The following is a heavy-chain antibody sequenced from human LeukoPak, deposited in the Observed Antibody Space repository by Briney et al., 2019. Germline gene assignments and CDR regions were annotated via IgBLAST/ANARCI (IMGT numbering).Heavy chain of an antibody. Sequence: GGSLRLSCAASGFTVSSNYMSWVRQAPGKGLEWVSVVYRSGATNYADSVRGRFTISRDNSKNTMYLQMNSMRAEDTAVYYCARDPDLPVLRAFDFWGQGTLVTVSS. J-gene: IGHJ4*02. D-gene: IGHD3-10*01. CDR3: ARDPDLPVLRAFDF. V-gene: IGHV3-53*01. CDR2: VYRSGAT. CDR1: GFTVSSNY.